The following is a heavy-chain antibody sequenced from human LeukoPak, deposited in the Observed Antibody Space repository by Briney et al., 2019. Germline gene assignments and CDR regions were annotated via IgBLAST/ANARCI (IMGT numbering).Heavy chain of an antibody. Sequence: SETLSLTCTVSGGSISSGDYYWSWIRQPPGKGLEWIGHIYYSGSTYYNPSLKSRVTISVDTSKNQFSLKLSSVTAADTAVYYCARVLELIYNWFDPWGQGTLVTVSS. J-gene: IGHJ5*02. CDR3: ARVLELIYNWFDP. CDR2: IYYSGST. CDR1: GGSISSGDYY. V-gene: IGHV4-30-4*08. D-gene: IGHD1-7*01.